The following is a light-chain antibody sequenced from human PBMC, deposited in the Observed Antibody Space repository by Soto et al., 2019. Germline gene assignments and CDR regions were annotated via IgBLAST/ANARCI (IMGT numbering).Light chain of an antibody. CDR3: MESVKLPVT. CDR2: EVS. CDR1: QSLLYTNGKTY. J-gene: IGKJ3*01. V-gene: IGKV2D-29*01. Sequence: DIVVTQTPLSLSVTPGQPASIFCNSSQSLLYTNGKTYLDWYLQKPGQLPQLLIFEVSNRFSGVPDRFSGSGSGTDFTLKISRVEAEDVGVYYCMESVKLPVTFGPGTKVEIK.